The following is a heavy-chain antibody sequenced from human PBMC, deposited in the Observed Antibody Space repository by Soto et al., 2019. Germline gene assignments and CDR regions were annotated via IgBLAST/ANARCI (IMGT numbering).Heavy chain of an antibody. J-gene: IGHJ4*02. D-gene: IGHD3-10*01. CDR2: ISWNSGSI. V-gene: IGHV3-9*01. CDR3: AKDFIPGGGQPYYFDY. CDR1: GFTFDDYA. Sequence: EVQLVESGGGLVQPGRSLRLSCAASGFTFDDYAMHWVRQAPGKGLEWVSGISWNSGSIGYADSVKGRFTISRDNAKNSLYLQMNSRRAEETAFYYCAKDFIPGGGQPYYFDYWGQGTLVTVSS.